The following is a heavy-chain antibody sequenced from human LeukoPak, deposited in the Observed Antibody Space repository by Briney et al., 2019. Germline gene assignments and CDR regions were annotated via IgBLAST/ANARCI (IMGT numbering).Heavy chain of an antibody. V-gene: IGHV1-69*13. CDR1: GGTFSSYA. Sequence: ASVKVSCKASGGTFSSYAINWVRQAPGQGLEWMGGIIPIFGTANYAQKFQDRVTITADESTSTAYMELSSLRSEDTAIYYCASRLYCSNTRCRNFPFSYWGQGTLVTVSS. D-gene: IGHD2-2*01. CDR3: ASRLYCSNTRCRNFPFSY. CDR2: IIPIFGTA. J-gene: IGHJ4*02.